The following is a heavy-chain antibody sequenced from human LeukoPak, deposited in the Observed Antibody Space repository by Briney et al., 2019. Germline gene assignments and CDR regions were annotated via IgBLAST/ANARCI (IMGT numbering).Heavy chain of an antibody. CDR3: AGASILPGNSWFPLDY. D-gene: IGHD6-13*01. CDR2: INAGSDNT. Sequence: ASVKVSCKASGYTFINYAMHWVRQTPGQRLEWMGWINAGSDNTKYSQNFQGRLTITRDTSASTAYMELSSLRSGDTAVYYCAGASILPGNSWFPLDYWGQGTLVTVSS. V-gene: IGHV1-3*01. CDR1: GYTFINYA. J-gene: IGHJ4*02.